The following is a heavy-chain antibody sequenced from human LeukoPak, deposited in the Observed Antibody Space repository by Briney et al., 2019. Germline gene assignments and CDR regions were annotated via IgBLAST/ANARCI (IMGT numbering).Heavy chain of an antibody. CDR3: ARSSGTYSADY. CDR1: GFTFSSYG. Sequence: GGSLRLSCAASGFTFSSYGMHWVRQAPGKGLEWVAVIWYDGSNKYYADSVKGRFTISRDNSKNTLYLQMNSLRAEDTSVYYRARSSGTYSADYWGQGTLVTVSS. D-gene: IGHD1-26*01. J-gene: IGHJ4*02. CDR2: IWYDGSNK. V-gene: IGHV3-30*19.